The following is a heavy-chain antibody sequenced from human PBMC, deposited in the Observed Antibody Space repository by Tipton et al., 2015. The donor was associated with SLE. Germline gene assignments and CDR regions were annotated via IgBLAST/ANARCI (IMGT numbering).Heavy chain of an antibody. J-gene: IGHJ5*02. CDR1: GGSISSGSYY. Sequence: TLSLTCTVSGGSISSGSYYWTWIRQPAGKGLEWIGRIYTGGSTKYNPSLKSRVTISVDTSKHQFSLKLSSVTAADTAVYYCARNPTSYCSGGSCYSPWFDPWGQGTLVTVSS. CDR2: IYTGGST. CDR3: ARNPTSYCSGGSCYSPWFDP. V-gene: IGHV4-61*02. D-gene: IGHD2-15*01.